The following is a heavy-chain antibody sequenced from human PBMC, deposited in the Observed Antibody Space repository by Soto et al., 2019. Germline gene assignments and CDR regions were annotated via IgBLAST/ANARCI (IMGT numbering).Heavy chain of an antibody. CDR3: SISNSYGRGDF. V-gene: IGHV1-69*01. CDR1: GGTLNSYT. D-gene: IGHD4-17*01. CDR2: IIPVFGTT. J-gene: IGHJ4*02. Sequence: QVQLVQSGAEVKKPRSSVRVSCKASGGTLNSYTISWVRQAPGQGFEWMGGIIPVFGTTDYAQKFQGRVTITADQSTGTAYLDFFSLRSEDTAIYYCSISNSYGRGDFWGQGTLVTVSS.